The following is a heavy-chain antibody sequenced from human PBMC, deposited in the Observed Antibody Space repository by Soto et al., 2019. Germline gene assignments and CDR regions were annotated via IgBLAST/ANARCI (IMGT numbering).Heavy chain of an antibody. Sequence: HPGGSLRLSCAASGFTFSSYAMSWVRQAPGKGLEWVSAISGSGGSTYYADSVKGRFTISRDNPKNTLYLQMNSLRAEDTAVYYCAKALRRPPAPWVNYYYYMDVWGKGTTVTVSS. CDR3: AKALRRPPAPWVNYYYYMDV. D-gene: IGHD4-17*01. CDR2: ISGSGGST. CDR1: GFTFSSYA. V-gene: IGHV3-23*01. J-gene: IGHJ6*03.